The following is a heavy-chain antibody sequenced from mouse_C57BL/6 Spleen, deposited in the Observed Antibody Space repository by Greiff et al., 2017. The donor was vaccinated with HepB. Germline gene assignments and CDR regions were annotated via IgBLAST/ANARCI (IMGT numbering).Heavy chain of an antibody. D-gene: IGHD2-5*01. J-gene: IGHJ2*01. CDR1: GFTFSSYA. V-gene: IGHV5-4*01. Sequence: EVMLVESGGGLVKPGGSLKLSCAASGFTFSSYAMSWVRQTPEKRLEWVATISDGGSYTYYPDNVKGRFTISRDNAKNNLYLQMSHLKSEDTAMYYCARDLSNSTLYYFDYWGQGTTLTVSS. CDR3: ARDLSNSTLYYFDY. CDR2: ISDGGSYT.